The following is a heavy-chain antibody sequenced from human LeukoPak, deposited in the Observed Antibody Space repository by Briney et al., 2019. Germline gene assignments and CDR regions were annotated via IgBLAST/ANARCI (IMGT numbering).Heavy chain of an antibody. CDR3: ARVYSRSIFDY. V-gene: IGHV4-59*01. D-gene: IGHD6-13*01. CDR2: IHYSGST. Sequence: SETLSLTCTVSGGSISSYYWSWIRQPPGKGLEWIGYIHYSGSTNYNPSLKSRVTISVDTSKNQFSLKLSSVTAADTAVYYCARVYSRSIFDYWGQGTLVTVSS. J-gene: IGHJ4*02. CDR1: GGSISSYY.